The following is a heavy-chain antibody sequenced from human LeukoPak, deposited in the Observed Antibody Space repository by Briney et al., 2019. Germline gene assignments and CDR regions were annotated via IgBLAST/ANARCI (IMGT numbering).Heavy chain of an antibody. D-gene: IGHD3-22*01. CDR1: GFTFSDYY. CDR2: ISGSGSTI. J-gene: IGHJ4*02. V-gene: IGHV3-11*01. CDR3: ARVLDSSGGY. Sequence: GGSLRLSCAASGFTFSDYYMTWIRQSPGKGLEWVSYISGSGSTIYYADFVKGRFTISRDNAKNSLYLQMSSLRAEDTAVYYCARVLDSSGGYWGQGTLVTVSS.